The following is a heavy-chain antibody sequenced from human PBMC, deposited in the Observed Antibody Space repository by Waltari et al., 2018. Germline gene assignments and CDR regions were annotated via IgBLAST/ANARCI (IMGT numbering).Heavy chain of an antibody. D-gene: IGHD2-15*01. J-gene: IGHJ4*02. CDR1: GFTFSDPY. CDR3: ARWDSGAPVN. V-gene: IGHV3-72*01. Sequence: EVQLVESGGGLVQPGGSLRLSCAASGFTFSDPYMDWVRQAPGKGLEWVGRTKNKGQRYATEYAASVKGRFTISRDDSKSSLYPQMNSLKTEDTAVYYCARWDSGAPVNWGQGVLVTVSS. CDR2: TKNKGQRYAT.